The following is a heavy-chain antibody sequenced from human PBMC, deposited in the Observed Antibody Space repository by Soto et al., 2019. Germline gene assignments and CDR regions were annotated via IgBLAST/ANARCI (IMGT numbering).Heavy chain of an antibody. CDR2: IIPIFGTA. CDR3: AKNVVGATRGYYYYGMDV. CDR1: GGTFSSYA. Sequence: ASVKVSCKASGGTFSSYAISWVRQAPGQGLEWMGGIIPIFGTANYAQKFQGRVTITADESTSTAYTELSSLRSEDTAVYYCAKNVVGATRGYYYYGMDVWGQGTTVTVSS. V-gene: IGHV1-69*13. D-gene: IGHD1-26*01. J-gene: IGHJ6*02.